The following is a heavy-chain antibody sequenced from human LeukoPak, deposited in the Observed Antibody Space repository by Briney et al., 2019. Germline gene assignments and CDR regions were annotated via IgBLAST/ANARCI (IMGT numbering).Heavy chain of an antibody. V-gene: IGHV1-2*02. Sequence: GASVKVSCKASGYTFTGYYMHWVRQAPGQGLEWMGWINPNSGGTNYAQKFQGRVTMTRDKSSSTAYLELSRLRSQDTAVYYCARMRAVVPAANFDYWGQGTLVTVSS. CDR2: INPNSGGT. CDR1: GYTFTGYY. CDR3: ARMRAVVPAANFDY. D-gene: IGHD2-2*01. J-gene: IGHJ4*02.